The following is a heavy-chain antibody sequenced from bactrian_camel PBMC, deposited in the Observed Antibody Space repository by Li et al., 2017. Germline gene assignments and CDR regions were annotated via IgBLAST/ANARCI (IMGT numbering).Heavy chain of an antibody. V-gene: IGHV3S1*01. J-gene: IGHJ4*01. D-gene: IGHD6*01. CDR1: GYTYSSIC. Sequence: HVQLVESGGGSVQPGGSLRLSCAASGYTYSSICMGWFRQAPGKEREAVATIYIAFRPDDQRTYYADSVKGRFTISPGNATNTVSLQMNSLKTEDTAMYYCAASVSCGPRRTVVHGDEYRYWGQGTQVTVS. CDR2: IYIAFRPDDQRT. CDR3: AASVSCGPRRTVVHGDEYRY.